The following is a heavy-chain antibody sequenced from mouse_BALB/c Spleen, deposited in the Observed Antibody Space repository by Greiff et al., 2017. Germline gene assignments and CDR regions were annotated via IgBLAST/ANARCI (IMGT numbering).Heavy chain of an antibody. J-gene: IGHJ3*01. CDR3: ARYGGLRFAY. D-gene: IGHD2-4*01. V-gene: IGHV2-9*02. Sequence: VQLVASGPGLVAPSQSLSITCTVSGFSLTSYGVHWVRQPPGKGLEWLGVIWAGGSTNYNSALMSRLSISKDNSKSQVFLKMNSLQTDDTAMYYCARYGGLRFAYWGQGTLVTVSA. CDR2: IWAGGST. CDR1: GFSLTSYG.